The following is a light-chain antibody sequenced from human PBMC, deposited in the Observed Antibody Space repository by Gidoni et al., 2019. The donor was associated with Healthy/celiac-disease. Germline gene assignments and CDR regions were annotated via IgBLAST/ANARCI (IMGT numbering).Light chain of an antibody. CDR3: QQFSTYPLT. J-gene: IGKJ4*01. V-gene: IGKV1-13*02. CDR1: QGISSG. CDR2: DAS. Sequence: AIQLTQSPSSLSASVGDRVTITCRASQGISSGLAWYQQKPVKVPNLLIYDASRLESGVPLRFSGSGSGTDFTLTISSLQPEYFAAYYCQQFSTYPLTFGGGTKVEI.